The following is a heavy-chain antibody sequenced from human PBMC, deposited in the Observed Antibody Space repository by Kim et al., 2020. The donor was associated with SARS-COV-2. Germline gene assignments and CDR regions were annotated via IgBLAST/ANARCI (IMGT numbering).Heavy chain of an antibody. Sequence: GGSLILSCTTSGFTFTGHAMSWVRQAPGKGLEWVSSIDGSDGTTYYVDSVRGRFTISRDDSKNTLYLQMSALRGDDTAVYYCMKGGWGWIWDHWGQGTLVTVSS. CDR1: GFTFTGHA. J-gene: IGHJ4*02. D-gene: IGHD2-21*01. V-gene: IGHV3-23*01. CDR2: IDGSDGTT. CDR3: MKGGWGWIWDH.